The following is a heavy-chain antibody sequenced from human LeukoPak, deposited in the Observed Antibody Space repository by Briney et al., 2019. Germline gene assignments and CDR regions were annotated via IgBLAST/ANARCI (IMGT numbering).Heavy chain of an antibody. CDR3: ARGGLGYFDY. J-gene: IGHJ4*02. CDR2: ISSSSTYI. D-gene: IGHD3/OR15-3a*01. V-gene: IGHV3-21*01. Sequence: KAGGSLRLSCAASGFTFSSYWMSWVRQAPGKGLEWVSSISSSSTYIYYADSVKGRFTISRDNAKNSLYLQMSSLRAEDTAVYYCARGGLGYFDYWGQGTLVTVSS. CDR1: GFTFSSYW.